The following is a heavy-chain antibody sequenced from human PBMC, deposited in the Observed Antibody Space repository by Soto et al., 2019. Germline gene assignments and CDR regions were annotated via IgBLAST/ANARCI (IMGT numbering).Heavy chain of an antibody. V-gene: IGHV3-30*18. CDR1: GFTFSSYG. CDR2: ISYDGSNK. Sequence: GGSLRLSCAASGFTFSSYGMHWVRQAPGKGLEWVAVISYDGSNKYYADSVKGRFTISRDNSKNTLYLQVNSLRAEDTAVYYCAKEQTYSSSWLNFDYWGQGTLVTVSS. D-gene: IGHD6-13*01. J-gene: IGHJ4*02. CDR3: AKEQTYSSSWLNFDY.